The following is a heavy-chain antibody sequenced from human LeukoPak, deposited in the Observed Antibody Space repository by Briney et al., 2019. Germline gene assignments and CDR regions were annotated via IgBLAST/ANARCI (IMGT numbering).Heavy chain of an antibody. J-gene: IGHJ6*02. CDR1: GGTFSSYA. Sequence: SVKVSCKASGGTFSSYAISWVRQAPGQGLEWMGGIIPIFGTANYAQKFQGRVTITADESTSTAYMELSSLRSEDTAVYYCASSVVVPAVTLYYYYYGMDVWGQGTTVTVSS. CDR3: ASSVVVPAVTLYYYYYGMDV. V-gene: IGHV1-69*13. CDR2: IIPIFGTA. D-gene: IGHD2-2*01.